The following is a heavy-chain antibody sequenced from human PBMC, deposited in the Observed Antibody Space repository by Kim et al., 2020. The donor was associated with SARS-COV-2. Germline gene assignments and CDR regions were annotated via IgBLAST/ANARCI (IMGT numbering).Heavy chain of an antibody. V-gene: IGHV1-18*01. CDR2: ISAYNGNT. D-gene: IGHD3-22*01. Sequence: ASVKVSCKASGYTFTSYGISWVRQAPGQGLEWMGWISAYNGNTNYAQKLQGRVTMTTDTSTSTAYMELRSLRSDDTAVYYCARAYYYDSSGYYYSDPDHDYFDYWGQGTLVTVSS. CDR1: GYTFTSYG. CDR3: ARAYYYDSSGYYYSDPDHDYFDY. J-gene: IGHJ4*02.